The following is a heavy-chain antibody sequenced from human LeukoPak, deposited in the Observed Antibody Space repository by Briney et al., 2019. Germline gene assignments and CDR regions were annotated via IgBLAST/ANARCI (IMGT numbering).Heavy chain of an antibody. CDR3: VKESTTSWLFDY. Sequence: GGSLRLSCSASGFTFSSYAMHWVGQAPGKGLEYVSAISTHGDSTYYADSVKGRFTISRDNSKNTLYLQMSSLRVEDMAVYYCVKESTTSWLFDYWGQGTLVIVSS. J-gene: IGHJ4*02. V-gene: IGHV3-64D*06. D-gene: IGHD2-2*01. CDR2: ISTHGDST. CDR1: GFTFSSYA.